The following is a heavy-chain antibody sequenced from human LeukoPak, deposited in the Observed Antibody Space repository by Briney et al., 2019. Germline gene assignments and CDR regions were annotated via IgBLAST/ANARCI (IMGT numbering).Heavy chain of an antibody. Sequence: GASVKVSCKASGYTFTSYDISWVRQATGQGIEWMGWMNPNSGNTGYAQKFQGRVTMTRNTSISTAYMELSSLRSEDTAVYYCARGDEYSSSSVSYYGMDVWGQGTTVTVSS. CDR1: GYTFTSYD. CDR2: MNPNSGNT. J-gene: IGHJ6*02. V-gene: IGHV1-8*01. CDR3: ARGDEYSSSSVSYYGMDV. D-gene: IGHD6-6*01.